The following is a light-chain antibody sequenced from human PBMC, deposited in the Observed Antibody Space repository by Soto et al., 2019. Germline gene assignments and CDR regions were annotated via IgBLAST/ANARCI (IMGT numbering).Light chain of an antibody. CDR1: SSDVGSYTY. V-gene: IGLV2-14*01. CDR2: EVN. J-gene: IGLJ1*01. Sequence: QSALTQPASVSGSPRQSITISCTGASSDVGSYTYVSWYQQHPGKAPKLMIYEVNNRPSGVSNRFSDSKSGNTASLTISGLQAEDEADYYCSSYTSSSTPYVFGTGTKVTVL. CDR3: SSYTSSSTPYV.